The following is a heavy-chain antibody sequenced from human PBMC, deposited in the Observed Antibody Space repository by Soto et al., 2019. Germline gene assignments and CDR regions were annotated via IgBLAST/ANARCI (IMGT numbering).Heavy chain of an antibody. D-gene: IGHD3-22*01. CDR3: ARSYDSNGYYLT. J-gene: IGHJ4*02. V-gene: IGHV4-59*01. CDR2: IYYSGST. CDR1: GDSISRYY. Sequence: QVQLQESGPRLVKPSETLSLTCSVSGDSISRYYWSWIRQPPGKGLEWLGYIYYSGSTNHNPSLKSRVTISVHTSKNLFSLKLSSVTAADTAVYYCARSYDSNGYYLTWGQGTLVTVSS.